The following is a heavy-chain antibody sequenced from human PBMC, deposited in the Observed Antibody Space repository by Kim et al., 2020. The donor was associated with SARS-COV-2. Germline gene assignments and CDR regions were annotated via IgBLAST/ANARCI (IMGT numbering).Heavy chain of an antibody. J-gene: IGHJ6*02. CDR3: ARSPDSGYDYYYGMDV. CDR1: GFTVSSNY. V-gene: IGHV3-53*04. CDR2: IYSGGST. Sequence: GGSLRLSCAASGFTVSSNYMSWVRQAPGKGLEWVSVIYSGGSTYYADSVKGRFTISRHNSKNTLYLQMNSLRAEDTAVYYCARSPDSGYDYYYGMDVWGQGTTVTVSS. D-gene: IGHD5-12*01.